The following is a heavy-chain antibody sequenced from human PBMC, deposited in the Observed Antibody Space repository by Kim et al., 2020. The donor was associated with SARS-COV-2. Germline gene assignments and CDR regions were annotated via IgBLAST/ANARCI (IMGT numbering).Heavy chain of an antibody. CDR2: INSDGSST. J-gene: IGHJ5*02. CDR1: GFTFSSYW. V-gene: IGHV3-74*01. CDR3: ARDLWHYDSSGYVNWFDP. D-gene: IGHD3-22*01. Sequence: GGSLRLSCAASGFTFSSYWMHWVRQAPGKGLVWVSRINSDGSSTSYADSVKGRFTISRDNAKNTLYLQMNSLRAEDTAVYYCARDLWHYDSSGYVNWFDPWGQGTLVTVSS.